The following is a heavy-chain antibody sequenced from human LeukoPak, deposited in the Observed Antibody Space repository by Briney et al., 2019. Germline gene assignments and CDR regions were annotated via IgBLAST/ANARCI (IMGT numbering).Heavy chain of an antibody. CDR1: GFTFSSYA. D-gene: IGHD3-22*01. J-gene: IGHJ4*02. CDR2: ISGSGGST. Sequence: GGSLRLSCAASGFTFSSYAMSWVRQAPGKGLEWVSAISGSGGSTYYADSVKGRFTISRDNSKNTLYLQMNSLRAGDTAVYYCASGYYDSSGYYYVESYWGQGTLVTVSS. V-gene: IGHV3-23*01. CDR3: ASGYYDSSGYYYVESY.